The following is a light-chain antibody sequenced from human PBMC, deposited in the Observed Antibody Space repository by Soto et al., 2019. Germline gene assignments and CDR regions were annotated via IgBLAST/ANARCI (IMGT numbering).Light chain of an antibody. CDR1: TSDIGGYDY. V-gene: IGLV2-8*01. J-gene: IGLJ1*01. Sequence: QSALTQPPSASGSPGQSVAISCTRNTSDIGGYDYVSWYQQHPGKAPKLMIYEVNKRPSGVPDRFSGSKSGNTASLTVSGLQAEDEADYYCSSHGGNSPYVFGTGTKLTVL. CDR3: SSHGGNSPYV. CDR2: EVN.